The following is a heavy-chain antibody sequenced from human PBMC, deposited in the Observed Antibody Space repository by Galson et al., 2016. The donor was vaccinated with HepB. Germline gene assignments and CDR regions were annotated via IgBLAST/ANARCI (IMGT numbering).Heavy chain of an antibody. CDR3: ARFTQEWLDRVYYFDY. Sequence: SLPLSCAASGFTFSGYWMHWVRQAPGKGLVWVSRINSDGNTTNYADSVKGRFTISRDNAKNTLYLQMTSLRTDDTAVYYCARFTQEWLDRVYYFDYWGQGTLVTVSS. CDR1: GFTFSGYW. J-gene: IGHJ4*02. CDR2: INSDGNTT. D-gene: IGHD6-19*01. V-gene: IGHV3-74*01.